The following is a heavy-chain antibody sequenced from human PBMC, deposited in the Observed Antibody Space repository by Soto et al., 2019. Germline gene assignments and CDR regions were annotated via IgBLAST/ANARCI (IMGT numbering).Heavy chain of an antibody. J-gene: IGHJ5*02. Sequence: QVQLQESGPGLVKPSETLSLTCTVSGGSISSYYWSWIRQPAGKGLEWIGRIYTSGSTNYNPSLKSRVTMSVDTSKNQFALKLSSVTAADTAVYYCARSYYYDGSGYWGEFDPWGQGTLVTVSS. D-gene: IGHD3-22*01. CDR2: IYTSGST. CDR3: ARSYYYDGSGYWGEFDP. CDR1: GGSISSYY. V-gene: IGHV4-4*07.